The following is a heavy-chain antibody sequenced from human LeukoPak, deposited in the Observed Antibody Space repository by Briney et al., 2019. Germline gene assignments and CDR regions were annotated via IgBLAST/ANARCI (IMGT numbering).Heavy chain of an antibody. CDR1: GYTLTELS. Sequence: ASVKVSCKVSGYTLTELSMHWVRQAPGKGLEWMGGFDPEDGETIYAQKFQGRVTMTEDTSTDTAYMELSSLRSEDTAVYYRATDLGELFRDYDQGYWGQGTLVTVSS. CDR2: FDPEDGET. J-gene: IGHJ4*02. D-gene: IGHD3-10*01. CDR3: ATDLGELFRDYDQGY. V-gene: IGHV1-24*01.